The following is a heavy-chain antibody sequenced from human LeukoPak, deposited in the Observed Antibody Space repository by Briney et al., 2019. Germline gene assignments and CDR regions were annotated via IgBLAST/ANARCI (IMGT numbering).Heavy chain of an antibody. CDR3: ARGQWGFDY. CDR1: GGSISSSSYY. V-gene: IGHV4-61*01. Sequence: PSETLSLTCTVSGGSISSSSYYWSWIRQPPGKGLEWIGYSHYSGSTNYNPPLKSRVTISVDTSKNQISLKLSSVTAADTAVYYCARGQWGFDYWGQGTLVTVSS. J-gene: IGHJ4*02. D-gene: IGHD1-26*01. CDR2: SHYSGST.